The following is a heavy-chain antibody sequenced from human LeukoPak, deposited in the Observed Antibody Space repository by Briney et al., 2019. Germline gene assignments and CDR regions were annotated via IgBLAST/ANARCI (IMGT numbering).Heavy chain of an antibody. CDR1: GLTFSSYA. J-gene: IGHJ2*01. V-gene: IGHV3-23*01. CDR2: ISGSGGST. D-gene: IGHD6-19*01. CDR3: SKAPDRPVARRNWYFDL. Sequence: EGSLRLSCAASGLTFSSYAMHWVRQTPGKGLEWVSGISGSGGSTQYADSIRGRFIISRDNSKNTLCLQMNSLGADDTATYYCSKAPDRPVARRNWYFDLWGRGTLVTVSS.